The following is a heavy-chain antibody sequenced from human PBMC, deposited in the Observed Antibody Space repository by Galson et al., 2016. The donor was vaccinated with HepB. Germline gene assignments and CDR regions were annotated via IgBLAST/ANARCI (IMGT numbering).Heavy chain of an antibody. J-gene: IGHJ6*04. CDR2: ISRSGDST. Sequence: SLRLSCAASGFTFNNYGMTWVRQAPGKGLEVVSSISRSGDSTDYADSVKGRFIISRDNTKNTLSLQMNILRAEDTAVYYCVQGSTAPAVWGKGTTVTVSS. V-gene: IGHV3-23*01. D-gene: IGHD2-2*01. CDR3: VQGSTAPAV. CDR1: GFTFNNYG.